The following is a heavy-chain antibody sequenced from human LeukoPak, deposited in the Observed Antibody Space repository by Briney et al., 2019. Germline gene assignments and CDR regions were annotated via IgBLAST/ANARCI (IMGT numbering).Heavy chain of an antibody. Sequence: GASVKVSCKASGYTFTGYYMHWVRQAPGQGLEWMGWINPNSGGTNYAQKFQGRVTMTRDTSISTAYMELSRLRSDDTAVYYCARDPIAAAVGDAFDIWGQGTMVTVSS. CDR1: GYTFTGYY. J-gene: IGHJ3*02. V-gene: IGHV1-2*02. D-gene: IGHD6-13*01. CDR2: INPNSGGT. CDR3: ARDPIAAAVGDAFDI.